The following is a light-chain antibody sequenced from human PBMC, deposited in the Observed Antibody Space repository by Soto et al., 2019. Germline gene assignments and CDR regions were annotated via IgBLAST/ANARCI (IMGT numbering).Light chain of an antibody. CDR1: SSDIGAYNF. V-gene: IGLV2-14*03. J-gene: IGLJ2*01. CDR2: DVN. Sequence: QSALTQPASVSGSPGQSITISCTGTSSDIGAYNFVSWYQQHPGKAPKLMLYDVNIRPSGVSNRFSGSKSGNTASLTISGLQAEDEADYYRPLWTTSTTMIFGGGTKLTVL. CDR3: PLWTTSTTMI.